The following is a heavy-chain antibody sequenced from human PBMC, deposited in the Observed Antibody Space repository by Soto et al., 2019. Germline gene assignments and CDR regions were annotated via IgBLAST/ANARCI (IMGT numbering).Heavy chain of an antibody. Sequence: GGSLRLSCAASGFTFSSYAMSWVRQAPGKGLEWVSGISGSGDNTYYADSVKGRFTISRDNSKNTLYLQMNSLRAEDTAVYYCANSAGHSYVDYWGQGTLVTVSS. V-gene: IGHV3-23*01. CDR1: GFTFSSYA. D-gene: IGHD5-18*01. J-gene: IGHJ4*02. CDR3: ANSAGHSYVDY. CDR2: ISGSGDNT.